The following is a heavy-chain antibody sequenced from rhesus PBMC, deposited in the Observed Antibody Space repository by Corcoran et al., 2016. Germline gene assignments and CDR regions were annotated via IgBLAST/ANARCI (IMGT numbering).Heavy chain of an antibody. J-gene: IGHJ4*01. D-gene: IGHD6-25*01. CDR2: TEPSDSET. CDR3: AKGAAAALHFDY. Sequence: VQLVQSGAEVKRHGESLTISCKTSGYSFTSYWIRWVRQMPGTGLEGSGATEPSDSETRDSTSFQGQGTSSAYKSISTAYLRGSSVKASDTATYYCAKGAAAALHFDYWGQGVLVTVAS. V-gene: IGHV5-20*02. CDR1: GYSFTSYW.